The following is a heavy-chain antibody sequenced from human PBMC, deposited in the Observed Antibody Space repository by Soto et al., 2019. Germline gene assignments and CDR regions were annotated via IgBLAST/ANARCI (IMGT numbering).Heavy chain of an antibody. CDR2: ISAYNGNK. J-gene: IGHJ4*02. CDR1: GYMFTTYG. CDR3: PRTGGGMAARRLEY. V-gene: IGHV1-18*04. Sequence: QVQLVQSGGEVKKPGASVEVSCRTSGYMFTTYGMSWVRQAPGQGLEWMAWISAYNGNKKYAQKFQGRVSMTTDTTTSTGFMELRNLTSYGTGPYFCPRTGGGMAARRLEYWGQGTLVTVSS. D-gene: IGHD6-6*01.